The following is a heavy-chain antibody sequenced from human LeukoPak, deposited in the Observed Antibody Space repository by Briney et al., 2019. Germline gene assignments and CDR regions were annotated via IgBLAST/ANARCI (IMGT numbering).Heavy chain of an antibody. CDR2: MNPNSGNK. J-gene: IGHJ6*03. Sequence: ASVKVSCKASGYSFTNFGINWVWQATGQGLEWMGWMNPNSGNKGYAQKFQGRVTMTMNTSITTAYMELSSQRSEDTAVYYCARGPQWRGDYYYMDVWGRGTTVTVSS. CDR1: GYSFTNFG. CDR3: ARGPQWRGDYYYMDV. D-gene: IGHD6-19*01. V-gene: IGHV1-8*01.